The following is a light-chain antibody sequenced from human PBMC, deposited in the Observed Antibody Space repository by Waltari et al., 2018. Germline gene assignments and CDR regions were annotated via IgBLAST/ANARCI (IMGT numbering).Light chain of an antibody. CDR1: SVLDGGEGNRH. CDR2: TVS. V-gene: IGKV2-40*01. CDR3: MQRIEFPLT. Sequence: SVLDGGEGNRHLDMYRQKSGQSPQRLIYTVSHRGSGVPDRFSGSGSDTDFTLRISRVEADDVGVYYCMQRIEFPLTFGGGTRLEIK. J-gene: IGKJ4*01.